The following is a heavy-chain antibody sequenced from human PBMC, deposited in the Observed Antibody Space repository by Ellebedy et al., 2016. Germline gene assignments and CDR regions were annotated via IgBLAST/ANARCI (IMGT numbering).Heavy chain of an antibody. Sequence: GESLKISCAASGFTFSSYSMNWVRQAPGKGLEWVSSISSSSSYIYYADSVKGRFTISRDNAKNSLYLQMNSLRAEDTAVYYCARMRGTYCSSTSCYGGANYYGMDVWGQGTTVTVSS. D-gene: IGHD2-2*01. CDR3: ARMRGTYCSSTSCYGGANYYGMDV. CDR2: ISSSSSYI. CDR1: GFTFSSYS. V-gene: IGHV3-21*01. J-gene: IGHJ6*02.